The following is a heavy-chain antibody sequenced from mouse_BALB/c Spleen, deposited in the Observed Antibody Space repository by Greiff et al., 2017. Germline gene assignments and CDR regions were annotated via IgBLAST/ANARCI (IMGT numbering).Heavy chain of an antibody. CDR1: GFTFSSYG. CDR3: ARERDYRCDPYYFDY. J-gene: IGHJ2*01. V-gene: IGHV5-6-3*01. Sequence: DVQLVESGGGLVQPGGSLKISCAASGFTFSSYGMAWVRQTPDKRLEWVGTINRNGGSTYYPDSVKGRFTISRDNAKNTLYLQMSSLKSEDTAMYYCARERDYRCDPYYFDYWGQGTTLTVSS. D-gene: IGHD2-14*01. CDR2: INRNGGST.